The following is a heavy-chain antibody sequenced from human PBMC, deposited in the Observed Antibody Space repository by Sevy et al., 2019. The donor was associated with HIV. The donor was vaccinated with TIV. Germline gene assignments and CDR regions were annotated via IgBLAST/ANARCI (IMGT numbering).Heavy chain of an antibody. CDR3: AKAVYGSPRGAFDI. D-gene: IGHD2-8*01. J-gene: IGHJ3*02. CDR1: RFTFSSYA. V-gene: IGHV3-23*01. CDR2: ISGSGGST. Sequence: GGSLRLSCAASRFTFSSYAMSWVRQAPGKGLEWVSAISGSGGSTYYADSVKGRFTISRDNSKNTLCLQMNSLRAEDTAVYYCAKAVYGSPRGAFDIWGHGTMVTVSS.